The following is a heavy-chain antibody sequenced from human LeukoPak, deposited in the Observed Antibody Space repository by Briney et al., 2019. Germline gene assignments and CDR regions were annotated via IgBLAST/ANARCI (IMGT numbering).Heavy chain of an antibody. CDR1: GGSISYFY. CDR2: ISTIGST. CDR3: ARDGCGGSCFHYYYYYMDV. Sequence: PSETLSLTCTVSGGSISYFYWSWIRQPAGKGLAWIGRISTIGSTNYNPSLNSRVTISIDTSKNQFSLKLSSVTAADTAVYYCARDGCGGSCFHYYYYYMDVWGKGTTVTISS. J-gene: IGHJ6*03. D-gene: IGHD2-15*01. V-gene: IGHV4-4*07.